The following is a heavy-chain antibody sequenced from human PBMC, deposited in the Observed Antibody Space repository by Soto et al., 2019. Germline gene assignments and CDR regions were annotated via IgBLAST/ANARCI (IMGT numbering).Heavy chain of an antibody. V-gene: IGHV4-30-2*01. J-gene: IGHJ6*02. CDR2: IYNSGNS. Sequence: QLQLQESGSRLVKPSQTLSLTCAVSGGSISRGGFSWSWIRQPPGKGLEWIGYIYNSGNSYYNPSPEVHVTVSIEGPNNLFSRIWTARTAADTPVYYCPVSGRAAMNAWGQGTKVTFS. D-gene: IGHD3-10*01. CDR1: GGSISRGGFS. CDR3: PVSGRAAMNA.